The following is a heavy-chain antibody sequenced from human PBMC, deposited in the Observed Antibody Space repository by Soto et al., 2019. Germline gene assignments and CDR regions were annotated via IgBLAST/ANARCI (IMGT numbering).Heavy chain of an antibody. V-gene: IGHV4-30-2*01. CDR1: GGSISSGGYS. J-gene: IGHJ4*02. D-gene: IGHD2-21*01. CDR2: IYHSEST. Sequence: PSDPLSLTSASSGGSISSGGYSCSWIRQAPGKGLECIAYIYHSESTYYHTSLKIRVTISVDKAKHQITLKLSSVTAADTAAYNCGRAFRTVRFDYWGQGTLVTVSS. CDR3: GRAFRTVRFDY.